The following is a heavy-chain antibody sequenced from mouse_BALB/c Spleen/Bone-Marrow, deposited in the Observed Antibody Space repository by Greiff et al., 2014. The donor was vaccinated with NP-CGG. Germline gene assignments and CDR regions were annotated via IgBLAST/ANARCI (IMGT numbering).Heavy chain of an antibody. V-gene: IGHV14-3*02. CDR3: AIYHGSYYAMDY. CDR1: GFNIKDTY. D-gene: IGHD2-1*01. Sequence: VQLQQSGAELVKPGASVKLSCTASGFNIKDTYMHWVKQRPEQGLEWIGRIDPANGNTKYDPKFQGKATITADTSSNTAYLQLSSLTSEDTAVYYCAIYHGSYYAMDYWGQGTSVTVSS. CDR2: IDPANGNT. J-gene: IGHJ4*01.